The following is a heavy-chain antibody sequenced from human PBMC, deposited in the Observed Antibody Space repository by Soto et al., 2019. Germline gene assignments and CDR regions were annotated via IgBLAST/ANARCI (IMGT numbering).Heavy chain of an antibody. CDR3: AIDVPLMYDSPNWFDP. D-gene: IGHD3-3*01. CDR2: ISAYNGNT. Sequence: ASVKVSCKASGYTFTSYGISWVRQAPGQGLEWMGWISAYNGNTNYAQKLQGRVTMTTDTSTSTAYMELRSLRSDDTAVYYCAIDVPLMYDSPNWFDPWDQGTLVTVSS. V-gene: IGHV1-18*01. CDR1: GYTFTSYG. J-gene: IGHJ5*02.